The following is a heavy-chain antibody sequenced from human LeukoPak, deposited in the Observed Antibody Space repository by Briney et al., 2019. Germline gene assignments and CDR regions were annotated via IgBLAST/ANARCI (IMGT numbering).Heavy chain of an antibody. CDR3: ARAHQYCSSTSCYAGFDY. CDR1: GFTFSSYA. V-gene: IGHV3-30*04. CDR2: ISYDGSNK. D-gene: IGHD2-2*01. Sequence: GGSLRLSCVASGFTFSSYAMHWVRQAPGKGLEWAAVISYDGSNKCYADSVKGRFTISRDNSKNTLYLQMNSPRAEDTAVYYCARAHQYCSSTSCYAGFDYWGQGTLVTVSS. J-gene: IGHJ4*02.